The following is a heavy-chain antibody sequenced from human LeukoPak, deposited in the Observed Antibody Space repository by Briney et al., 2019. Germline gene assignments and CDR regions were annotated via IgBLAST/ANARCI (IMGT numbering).Heavy chain of an antibody. J-gene: IGHJ4*02. CDR3: ARPDRDYDFWTGYYPVAFDY. V-gene: IGHV1-18*01. CDR2: VSTYKNNS. Sequence: VASVKVSCKTSGYTFSSYGIIWVRQAPGQGLEWVGWVSTYKNNSNYAQSLQGRVTMTTDTSTSTAYLELRSLTSADTAVYYCARPDRDYDFWTGYYPVAFDYWGQGTLVAVSS. D-gene: IGHD3-3*01. CDR1: GYTFSSYG.